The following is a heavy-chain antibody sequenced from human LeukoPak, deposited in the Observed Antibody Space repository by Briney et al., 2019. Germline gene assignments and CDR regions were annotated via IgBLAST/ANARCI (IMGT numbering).Heavy chain of an antibody. J-gene: IGHJ4*02. V-gene: IGHV1-18*01. CDR3: ARVHGADRGHFDY. CDR1: DYTFTSYG. CDR2: ISAYNGNT. D-gene: IGHD1-14*01. Sequence: ASVKVSCKASDYTFTSYGVSWVRQTPGQGLEWMGWISAYNGNTNYAQKLQGRVTMTTDTSTTTAYMELRSLRSDDAAVYYCARVHGADRGHFDYWGQGTLVTVSS.